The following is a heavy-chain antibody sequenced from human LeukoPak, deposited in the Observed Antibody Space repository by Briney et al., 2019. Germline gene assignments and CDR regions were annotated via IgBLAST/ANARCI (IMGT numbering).Heavy chain of an antibody. J-gene: IGHJ4*02. V-gene: IGHV1-69*13. CDR3: AREKGGITIFGVVTYYFDY. Sequence: EASVKVSCKASGGTFGSYAISWVRQAPGQGLEWMGGILPIFGTANYAQKFQGRVTITADESTSTAYMELSSLRSEDTAVYYCAREKGGITIFGVVTYYFDYWGQGTLVTVSS. CDR2: ILPIFGTA. D-gene: IGHD3-3*01. CDR1: GGTFGSYA.